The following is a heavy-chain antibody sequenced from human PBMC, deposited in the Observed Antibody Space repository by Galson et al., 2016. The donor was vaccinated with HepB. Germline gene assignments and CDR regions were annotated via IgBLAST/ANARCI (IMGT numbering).Heavy chain of an antibody. V-gene: IGHV4-39*02. Sequence: SETLSLTCIVFGGSISSSSYYWDWVRQPPGKGLEWIGSVYYTGNTFYNPSLKSRVTISVDTSKNQFSLKLSSVTAADTAVYYCAREEGGMDVWGQGTTVTVSS. CDR2: VYYTGNT. CDR3: AREEGGMDV. J-gene: IGHJ6*02. CDR1: GGSISSSSYY.